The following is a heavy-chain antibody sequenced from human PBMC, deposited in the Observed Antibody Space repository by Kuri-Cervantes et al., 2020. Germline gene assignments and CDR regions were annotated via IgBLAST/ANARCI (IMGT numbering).Heavy chain of an antibody. J-gene: IGHJ6*02. D-gene: IGHD3-3*01. CDR2: ISYDGSNK. V-gene: IGHV3-30*03. CDR3: AVSLRFLEWLDYYYYGMDV. CDR1: GFTFSSYG. Sequence: GGSLRLSCAASGFTFSSYGMHWVRQAPGKGLEWVAVISYDGSNKYYADSVKGRFTISRDNSKNTLYLQMNSLGSEDTAVYYCAVSLRFLEWLDYYYYGMDVWGQGTTVTVSS.